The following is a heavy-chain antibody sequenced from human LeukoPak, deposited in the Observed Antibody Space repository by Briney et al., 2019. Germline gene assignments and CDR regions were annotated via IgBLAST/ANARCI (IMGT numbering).Heavy chain of an antibody. CDR2: INHSGST. CDR3: ARGPTVTTLESETNYGMDV. D-gene: IGHD4-17*01. V-gene: IGHV4-34*01. Sequence: SETLSLTCAVYGGSFSGYYWSWIRQPPGKGLEWIGEINHSGSTNYNPSLKRRVTISVDTSKNQFSLKLRSVTAADTAVYYCARGPTVTTLESETNYGMDVWGQGTTVTVSS. J-gene: IGHJ6*02. CDR1: GGSFSGYY.